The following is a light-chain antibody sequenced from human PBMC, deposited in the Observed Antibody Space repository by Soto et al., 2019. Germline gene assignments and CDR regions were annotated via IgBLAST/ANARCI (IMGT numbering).Light chain of an antibody. V-gene: IGLV3-21*02. J-gene: IGLJ2*01. CDR3: QVWDSVGHHVV. CDR1: NIGSKS. Sequence: SYELTQPPSVSVAPGQTARITCGGTNIGSKSVHWFQQRPGQAPVLVVYDDSDRPSGIPERFSGFNSGNTATLTISSVEAGDEADYYCQVWDSVGHHVVFGGGTKVTVL. CDR2: DDS.